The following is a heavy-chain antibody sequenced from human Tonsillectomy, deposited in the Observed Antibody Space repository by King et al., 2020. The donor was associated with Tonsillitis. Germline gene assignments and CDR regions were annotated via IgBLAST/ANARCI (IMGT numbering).Heavy chain of an antibody. CDR3: VIAYDYGATSGFDDAFDI. CDR2: INPNSGGT. V-gene: IGHV1-2*02. Sequence: VQLVESGAEVKKPGASVKVSCKASGYTFTGYYMHWVRQAPGQGLEWMGWINPNSGGTNYAQKFQGRVTMTRETSISTAYMELSRMRSDDTAVYYCVIAYDYGATSGFDDAFDIWGQGTMVTVSS. J-gene: IGHJ3*02. CDR1: GYTFTGYY. D-gene: IGHD4-23*01.